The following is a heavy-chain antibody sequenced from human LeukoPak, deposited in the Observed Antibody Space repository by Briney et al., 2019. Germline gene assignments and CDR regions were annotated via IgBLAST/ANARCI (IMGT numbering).Heavy chain of an antibody. CDR2: ISGSGGST. CDR1: GFTFSSYA. D-gene: IGHD2-15*01. Sequence: PGGSLRLSCAASGFTFSSYAMSWVRQAPGKGLEWVSAISGSGGSTYYADSVKCRFTISRDNSKNTLYLQMNSLRAEDTAVYYCAKEGDIVVVVAATRFDYWGQGTLVTVSS. V-gene: IGHV3-23*01. J-gene: IGHJ4*02. CDR3: AKEGDIVVVVAATRFDY.